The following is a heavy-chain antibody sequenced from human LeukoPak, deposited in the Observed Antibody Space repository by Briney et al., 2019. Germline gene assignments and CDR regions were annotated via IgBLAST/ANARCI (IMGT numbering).Heavy chain of an antibody. CDR2: LYYSGST. CDR1: GGSISSYY. J-gene: IGHJ6*02. V-gene: IGHV4-59*01. CDR3: ARVTTVTTYNYYGMDV. Sequence: SETLSLTCTVSGGSISSYYWSWIRQPPGKGLEWIGYLYYSGSTNYNPSLKSRVTISVDTSKNQFSLKLSSVTAADTAVYYCARVTTVTTYNYYGMDVWSQGTTVTVSS. D-gene: IGHD4-17*01.